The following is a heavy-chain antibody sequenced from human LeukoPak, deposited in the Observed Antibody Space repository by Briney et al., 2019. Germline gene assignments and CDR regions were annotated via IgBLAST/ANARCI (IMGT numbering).Heavy chain of an antibody. J-gene: IGHJ4*02. V-gene: IGHV3-15*01. Sequence: PGGSLRLSCAASGFTFSNAWMSWVRQAPGKGLEWVGRIKSKTDGGTTDYAAPVKGRFTISRDDSKNTLYQQMNSLKTEDTAVYYCTTRQELLYLGYWGQGTLVTVSS. D-gene: IGHD3-10*01. CDR1: GFTFSNAW. CDR3: TTRQELLYLGY. CDR2: IKSKTDGGTT.